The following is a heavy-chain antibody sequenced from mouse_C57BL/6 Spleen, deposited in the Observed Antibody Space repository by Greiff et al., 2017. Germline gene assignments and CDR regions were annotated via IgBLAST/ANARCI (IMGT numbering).Heavy chain of an antibody. CDR1: GYTFTDYY. CDR3: AKGGGGLHY. CDR2: INPNNGGT. V-gene: IGHV1-26*01. Sequence: VQLQQSGPELVKPGASVKISCKASGYTFTDYYMNWVKQSHGKSLEWIGDINPNNGGTSYNQKFKGKATLTVDKSSSTAYMELRSLTSEDSAVYYCAKGGGGLHYWGQGTTLTVAS. D-gene: IGHD1-1*02. J-gene: IGHJ2*01.